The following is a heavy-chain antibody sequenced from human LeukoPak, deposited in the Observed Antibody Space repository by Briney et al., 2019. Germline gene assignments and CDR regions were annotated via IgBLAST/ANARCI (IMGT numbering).Heavy chain of an antibody. Sequence: SGGSLRLSCAASGFTFSSYGMSWVRQAPGKGLEWVSAISGSGGSTYYADSVKGRFTISRDNSKNTLYLQMNSLRAEDTAVYYCAKVAFPYYYDSSGYYYVGFAFDIWGQGTMVTVSS. CDR2: ISGSGGST. CDR3: AKVAFPYYYDSSGYYYVGFAFDI. D-gene: IGHD3-22*01. CDR1: GFTFSSYG. J-gene: IGHJ3*02. V-gene: IGHV3-23*01.